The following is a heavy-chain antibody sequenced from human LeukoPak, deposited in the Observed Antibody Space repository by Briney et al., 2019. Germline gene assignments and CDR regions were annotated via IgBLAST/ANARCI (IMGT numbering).Heavy chain of an antibody. CDR3: ASISKVGATIDY. Sequence: GASVKVSCKASGYTFTSYDINWVRQATGQGLEWMGWMNPNSGNTGYARKFQGRVTTTRNTSISTAYMELSSLRSEDTAVYYCASISKVGATIDYWGQGTLVTVSS. V-gene: IGHV1-8*01. D-gene: IGHD1-26*01. CDR2: MNPNSGNT. CDR1: GYTFTSYD. J-gene: IGHJ4*02.